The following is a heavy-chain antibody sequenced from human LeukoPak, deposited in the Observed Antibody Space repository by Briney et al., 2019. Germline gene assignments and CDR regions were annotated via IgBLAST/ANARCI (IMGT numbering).Heavy chain of an antibody. J-gene: IGHJ4*02. CDR3: ARDAGYSSGWPGGWENYFDY. D-gene: IGHD6-19*01. Sequence: PGGSLRLSCAASGFTFSSYSMNWVRQAPGKGLEWVAVISYDGSNKYYADSVKGRFTISRDNSKNTLYLQMNSLRAEDTAVYYCARDAGYSSGWPGGWENYFDYWGRGTLVTVSS. V-gene: IGHV3-30*03. CDR1: GFTFSSYS. CDR2: ISYDGSNK.